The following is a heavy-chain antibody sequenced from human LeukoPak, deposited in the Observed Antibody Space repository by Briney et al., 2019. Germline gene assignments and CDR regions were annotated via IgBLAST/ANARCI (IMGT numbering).Heavy chain of an antibody. D-gene: IGHD3-3*01. CDR1: GYTFTGYY. J-gene: IGHJ5*02. V-gene: IGHV1-2*04. CDR3: ARDQEYYDFWSGYYENWFDP. CDR2: INPNSGGT. Sequence: ASVKVSCKASGYTFTGYYMHWVRQAPGQGLEWMGWINPNSGGTNYAQKFQGWVTMTRDTSISTAYMELSRLRSDDTAVYYCARDQEYYDFWSGYYENWFDPRGQGTLVTVSS.